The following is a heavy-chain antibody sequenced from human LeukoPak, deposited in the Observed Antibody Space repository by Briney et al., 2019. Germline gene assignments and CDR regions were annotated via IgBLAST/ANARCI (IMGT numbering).Heavy chain of an antibody. CDR3: ARGGLNWSGYQTYFDY. V-gene: IGHV1-2*02. J-gene: IGHJ4*02. CDR2: INPNSGGT. Sequence: ASVKVSCKASGHTFTGYYMHWVRQAPGQGLEWMGWINPNSGGTNYAQKFQGRVTMTRDTSISTAYMELSRLRSDDTAVYYCARGGLNWSGYQTYFDYWGQGTLVTVSS. D-gene: IGHD3-3*01. CDR1: GHTFTGYY.